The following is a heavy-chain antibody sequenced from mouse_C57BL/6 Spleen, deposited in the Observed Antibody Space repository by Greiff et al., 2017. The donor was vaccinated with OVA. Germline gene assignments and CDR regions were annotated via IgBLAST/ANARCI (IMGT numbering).Heavy chain of an antibody. J-gene: IGHJ2*01. Sequence: VQLQQSGAELVRPGASVKLSCTASGFNIKDDYMHWVKQRPEQGLEWIGWIDPENGDTEYASKFQGKATITADTSSNTAYLQLSSLTSEDTAVYYCTGDYDHYFDYWGQGTTLTVSS. CDR3: TGDYDHYFDY. V-gene: IGHV14-4*01. CDR1: GFNIKDDY. D-gene: IGHD2-4*01. CDR2: IDPENGDT.